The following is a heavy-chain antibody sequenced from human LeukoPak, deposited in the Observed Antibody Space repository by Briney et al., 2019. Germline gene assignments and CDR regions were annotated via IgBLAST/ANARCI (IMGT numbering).Heavy chain of an antibody. J-gene: IGHJ3*02. CDR1: VYSFTSSG. CDR3: AKDPMTLYGGYSRDAFDI. Sequence: ASVKVSRKASVYSFTSSGIRWVRQAPGQGLEWMGWISAYNGNTNYAQKVQGRVTMTTDTSTSTAYMELRSLRYDDTAVYYCAKDPMTLYGGYSRDAFDIWGQGTMVTVSS. V-gene: IGHV1-18*01. D-gene: IGHD5-12*01. CDR2: ISAYNGNT.